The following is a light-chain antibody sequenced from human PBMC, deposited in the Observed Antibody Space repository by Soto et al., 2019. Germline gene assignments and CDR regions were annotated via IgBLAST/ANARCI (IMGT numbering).Light chain of an antibody. Sequence: QSALTQPASVSGSPGQSITISSTGTSSDVGGYNYVSWYQQHPGKAPKVMIYDVSNRPSGVSNRFSGSKSGNTASLTSSGLQAEDEADYYCSSYTSSSTLVVFGGGTKLTVL. CDR3: SSYTSSSTLVV. CDR2: DVS. J-gene: IGLJ2*01. V-gene: IGLV2-14*01. CDR1: SSDVGGYNY.